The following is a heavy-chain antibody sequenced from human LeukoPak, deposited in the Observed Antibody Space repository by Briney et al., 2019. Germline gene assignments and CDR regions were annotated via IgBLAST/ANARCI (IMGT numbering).Heavy chain of an antibody. D-gene: IGHD6-19*01. CDR3: ARERRYSSGWYRDNYYYYMDV. J-gene: IGHJ6*03. V-gene: IGHV4-61*01. CDR1: GGSISSSSYY. Sequence: SETLSLTCTVSGGSISSSSYYWSWIRQPPGKGLEWIGYIYYSGSTNYNPSLKSRVTISVDTSKNQFSLKLSSVTAADTAVYYCARERRYSSGWYRDNYYYYMDVWGKGTTVTISS. CDR2: IYYSGST.